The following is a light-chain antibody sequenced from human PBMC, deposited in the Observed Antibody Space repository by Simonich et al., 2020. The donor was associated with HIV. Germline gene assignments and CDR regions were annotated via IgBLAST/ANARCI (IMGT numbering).Light chain of an antibody. Sequence: QSALTQPRSVSGSPGQSVPISCTGTSSDVGGYNFVSWYQQHPGKAPKLIIYDVSKRPSGVSNRFSGSKSGNTASLTISGLQAEDEADYYCSSYTSSSTVVFGGGTKLTVL. CDR1: SSDVGGYNF. CDR2: DVS. J-gene: IGLJ2*01. V-gene: IGLV2-14*01. CDR3: SSYTSSSTVV.